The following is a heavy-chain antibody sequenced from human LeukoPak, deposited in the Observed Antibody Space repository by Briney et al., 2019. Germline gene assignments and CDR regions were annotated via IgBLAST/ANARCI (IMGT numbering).Heavy chain of an antibody. CDR1: GFTFSSYA. Sequence: GGSLRLSCAASGFTFSSYAMSWVRQAPGKGLEWVSAISGSGGSTYYADSVKGRFTISRDNSKNTLYLQMNSLRAEDTAVYYCAKCGGGSSGWPYFDHWGQGTLVTVSS. V-gene: IGHV3-23*01. D-gene: IGHD6-19*01. J-gene: IGHJ4*02. CDR3: AKCGGGSSGWPYFDH. CDR2: ISGSGGST.